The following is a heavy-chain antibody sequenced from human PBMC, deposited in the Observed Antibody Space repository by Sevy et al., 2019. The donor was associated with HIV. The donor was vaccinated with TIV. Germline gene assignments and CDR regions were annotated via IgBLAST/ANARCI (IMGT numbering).Heavy chain of an antibody. V-gene: IGHV4-38-2*02. D-gene: IGHD3-10*01. CDR3: ARGLYLDY. CDR2: SLHSGST. CDR1: GYSISSGYY. Sequence: SETLSLTRTVSGYSISSGYYWGWIRQPPGKGLEWIGSSLHSGSTYCNPSLESRVTISVDTSKNQFSLKMSSVTAADTAVYYCARGLYLDYWGQGILVTVSS. J-gene: IGHJ4*02.